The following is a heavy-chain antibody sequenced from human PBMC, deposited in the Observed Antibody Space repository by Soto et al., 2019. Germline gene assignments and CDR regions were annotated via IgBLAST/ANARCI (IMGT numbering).Heavy chain of an antibody. D-gene: IGHD3-10*01. CDR2: ISASDGST. Sequence: GASVKVSCKASGYAFSFGFSWVRQAPGQALEWMGWISASDGSTNSAQKFRGRISLTTDTSTNTAYLDLLSLTSDDTAVYFCATYYFGSGSYYRFDNWGQGTLVTVSS. V-gene: IGHV1-18*01. J-gene: IGHJ4*02. CDR3: ATYYFGSGSYYRFDN. CDR1: GYAFSFG.